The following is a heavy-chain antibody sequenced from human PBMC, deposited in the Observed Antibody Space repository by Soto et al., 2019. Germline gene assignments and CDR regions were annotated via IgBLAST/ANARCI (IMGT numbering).Heavy chain of an antibody. CDR1: GFTFSSYG. D-gene: IGHD3-22*01. V-gene: IGHV3-30*18. CDR3: AKSYYYDSSGSPFDY. J-gene: IGHJ4*02. Sequence: GSLRLSCAGSGFTFSSYGMHWVRQAPGKGLEWVAVISYDGSNKYYADSVKGRFTISRDNSKNTLYLQMNSLRAEDTAVYYCAKSYYYDSSGSPFDYWGQGTLVTVSS. CDR2: ISYDGSNK.